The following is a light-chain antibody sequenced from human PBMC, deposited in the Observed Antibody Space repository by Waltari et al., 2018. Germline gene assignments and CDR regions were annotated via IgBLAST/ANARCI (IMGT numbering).Light chain of an antibody. CDR2: GAS. CDR1: QTVSSS. J-gene: IGKJ1*01. CDR3: QQYNYWPPGT. V-gene: IGKV3-15*01. Sequence: EIVMTQSPATLSVSPGERVTLPCRASQTVSSSLAWYHQKPGQAPRLLIYGASTRATGIPARFSGSGSGTEFTLTISSLQSEDFAVYYCQQYNYWPPGTFGQGTKVEIK.